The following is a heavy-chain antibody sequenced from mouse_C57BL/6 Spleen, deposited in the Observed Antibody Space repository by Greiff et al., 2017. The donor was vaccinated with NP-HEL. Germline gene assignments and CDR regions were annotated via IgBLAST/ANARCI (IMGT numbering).Heavy chain of an antibody. CDR1: GFTFTDYY. CDR3: ARSPYWSIDY. V-gene: IGHV7-3*01. J-gene: IGHJ2*01. D-gene: IGHD2-10*01. CDR2: IRNKANGYTT. Sequence: EVQRVESGGGLVQPGGSLSLSCAASGFTFTDYYMSWVRQPPGKALEWLGFIRNKANGYTTEYSASVKGRFTISKDNSQSILYLQMNALRAEDSATYYCARSPYWSIDYWGQGTTLTVSS.